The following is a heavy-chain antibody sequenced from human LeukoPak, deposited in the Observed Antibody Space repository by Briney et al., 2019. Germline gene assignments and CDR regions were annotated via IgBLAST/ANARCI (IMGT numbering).Heavy chain of an antibody. CDR3: ASVGYCSSTSCSSPFYY. D-gene: IGHD2-2*01. CDR1: GYTFTSYG. Sequence: GASVKVSCKASGYTFTSYGISWVRQAPGQGLEWMGWISAYNGNTNYAQKLQGRVTMTTDTSTSTAYMELRSLRSDDTAVYYCASVGYCSSTSCSSPFYYWGQGTLVTVSS. CDR2: ISAYNGNT. J-gene: IGHJ4*02. V-gene: IGHV1-18*01.